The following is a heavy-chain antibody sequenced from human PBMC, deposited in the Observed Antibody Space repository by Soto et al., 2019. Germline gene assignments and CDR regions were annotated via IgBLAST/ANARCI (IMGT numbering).Heavy chain of an antibody. CDR1: GGSLSGYY. CDR2: INVDGST. J-gene: IGHJ3*02. CDR3: ARGRRPDYDFWSGRHDAFDI. V-gene: IGHV4-34*01. Sequence: SETLSLTCALYGGSLSGYYWSWIRQPPGKGLEWIGEINVDGSTNYNPSLKSRVIISVDTSQHQFSLKVTPVTAADTAVYYCARGRRPDYDFWSGRHDAFDIWGQGTMVTVSS. D-gene: IGHD3-3*01.